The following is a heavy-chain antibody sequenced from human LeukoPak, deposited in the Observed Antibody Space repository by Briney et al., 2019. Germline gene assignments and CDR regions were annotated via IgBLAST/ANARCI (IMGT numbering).Heavy chain of an antibody. Sequence: GGSLRLSCSASGFTFSSYAMSWVRQAPGKGLEWVSAISGSGGSTYYADSVKGRFTISRDNSRDTLYLQMNSLRAEDTAVYYCAKGYYDYVWGSYYFDYWGQGTLVTVSS. D-gene: IGHD3-16*01. CDR3: AKGYYDYVWGSYYFDY. J-gene: IGHJ4*02. V-gene: IGHV3-23*01. CDR1: GFTFSSYA. CDR2: ISGSGGST.